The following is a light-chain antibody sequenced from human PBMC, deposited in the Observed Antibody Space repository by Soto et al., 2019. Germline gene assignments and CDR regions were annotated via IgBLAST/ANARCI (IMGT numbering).Light chain of an antibody. CDR3: QQYDNLPLT. V-gene: IGKV1-33*01. CDR1: QDINNC. J-gene: IGKJ3*01. Sequence: DIQMTQTPSSLSASVGDRVTITLQASQDINNCLNWYHQKPGKDPKLLIYDASNLETGVPSRFSGSGSGTHFTFTISSLQPEYTATYDGQQYDNLPLTFGPGTKVEIK. CDR2: DAS.